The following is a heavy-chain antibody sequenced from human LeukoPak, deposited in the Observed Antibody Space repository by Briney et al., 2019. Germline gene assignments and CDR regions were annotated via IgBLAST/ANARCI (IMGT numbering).Heavy chain of an antibody. D-gene: IGHD6-19*01. Sequence: SQTLSLTCAISGDSVSSNSAAWNWIRQSPSRGLEWLGRTYYRSKWYNDYAVSVKSRITINPDTSENQFSLQLNSVTPEDTAVYYCARDEWRQWLVRGRDYYGMDVWGQGTTVTVSS. CDR3: ARDEWRQWLVRGRDYYGMDV. J-gene: IGHJ6*02. V-gene: IGHV6-1*01. CDR1: GDSVSSNSAA. CDR2: TYYRSKWYN.